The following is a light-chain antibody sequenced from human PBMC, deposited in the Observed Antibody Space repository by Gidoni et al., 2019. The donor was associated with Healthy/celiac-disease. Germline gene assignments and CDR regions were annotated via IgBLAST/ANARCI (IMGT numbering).Light chain of an antibody. Sequence: DSQMTQSPSTLSASVGDRVTITCRASQSISSWLAWYQQKPGKAPKLLIYKASSLESGVPSRFSGSGSGTEFTLTISSLQPDDFAIYYCQQYNSLFTFGPGTKVDIK. CDR1: QSISSW. CDR2: KAS. CDR3: QQYNSLFT. J-gene: IGKJ3*01. V-gene: IGKV1-5*03.